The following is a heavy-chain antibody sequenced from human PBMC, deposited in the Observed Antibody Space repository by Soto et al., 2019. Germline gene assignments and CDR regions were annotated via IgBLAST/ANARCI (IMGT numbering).Heavy chain of an antibody. CDR3: AKDSNKYSSSLRGRYFDY. D-gene: IGHD4-4*01. V-gene: IGHV3-23*01. Sequence: GGSLRLSCAASGFPFSSYVMSWVRQAPGKGLEWVSGISGGGSNTFYADFVKGRFTISRDNSKNTLLLQMNSLGAEDTAVYYCAKDSNKYSSSLRGRYFDYWGQGIGVTVSS. J-gene: IGHJ4*02. CDR2: ISGGGSNT. CDR1: GFPFSSYV.